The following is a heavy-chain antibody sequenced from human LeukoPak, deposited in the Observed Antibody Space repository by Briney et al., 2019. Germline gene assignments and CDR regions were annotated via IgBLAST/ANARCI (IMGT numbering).Heavy chain of an antibody. J-gene: IGHJ5*02. V-gene: IGHV3-74*01. CDR1: GFTFSGHW. CDR2: SKSDGSST. CDR3: ARSDWFVP. Sequence: GGSLRLSCAASGFTFSGHWMHWVRQVPGKGLVWVSRSKSDGSSTSYADSVKGRFTISRDNAKNTLYLQMNSLRVEDTAVYYCARSDWFVPWGQGTLVIVSS.